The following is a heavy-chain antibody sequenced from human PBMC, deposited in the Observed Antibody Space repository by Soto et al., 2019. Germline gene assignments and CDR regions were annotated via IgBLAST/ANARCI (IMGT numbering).Heavy chain of an antibody. Sequence: QVQLQQWGAGLLKPSETLSLTYAVYGGSFSGYYWSWIRQPPGKGLEWIGEINHSGSTNYNPSLKSRVTISVDTSKNQFSLKLSSVTAADTAVYYCARAYSSSSGGMDVWGQGTTVTVSS. D-gene: IGHD6-6*01. CDR2: INHSGST. V-gene: IGHV4-34*01. J-gene: IGHJ6*02. CDR3: ARAYSSSSGGMDV. CDR1: GGSFSGYY.